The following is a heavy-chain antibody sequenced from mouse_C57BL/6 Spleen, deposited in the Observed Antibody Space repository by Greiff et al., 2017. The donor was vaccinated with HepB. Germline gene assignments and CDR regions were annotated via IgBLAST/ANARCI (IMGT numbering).Heavy chain of an antibody. CDR1: GYTFTSYW. J-gene: IGHJ4*01. Sequence: QVQLKESGAELVKPGASVKLSCKASGYTFTSYWMHWVKQRPGQGLEWIGMIHPNSGSTNYNEKFKSKATLTVDKSSSTAYMQLSSLTSEDSAVYYCSRGATRYAMDYWGQGTSVTVSS. CDR3: SRGATRYAMDY. CDR2: IHPNSGST. D-gene: IGHD3-1*01. V-gene: IGHV1-64*01.